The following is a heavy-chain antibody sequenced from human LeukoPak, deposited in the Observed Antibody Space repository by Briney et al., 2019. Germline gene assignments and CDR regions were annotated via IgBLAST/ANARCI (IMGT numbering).Heavy chain of an antibody. J-gene: IGHJ4*02. V-gene: IGHV3-23*01. Sequence: GGSLRLSCAASGFTFSSYAMNWVRQAPGKGLEWVSTISSSGDSTYYADSVKGRFTISRDNSKNTLYLQMNSLRAEDAAVYYCAKDTWELLFDYWGQGTLVTVSS. CDR3: AKDTWELLFDY. CDR1: GFTFSSYA. D-gene: IGHD1-26*01. CDR2: ISSSGDST.